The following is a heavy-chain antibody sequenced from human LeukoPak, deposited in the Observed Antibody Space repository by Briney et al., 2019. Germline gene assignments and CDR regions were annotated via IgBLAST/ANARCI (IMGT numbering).Heavy chain of an antibody. CDR3: ASLMSVGATPDY. D-gene: IGHD1-26*01. V-gene: IGHV1-46*01. CDR2: INPSGGST. CDR1: GYTFTSYY. J-gene: IGHJ4*02. Sequence: GASVKVSCKASGYTFTSYYMHWVRQAPGQGLEWMGIINPSGGSTSYAQKFQGRVTMTRDTSISTAYMELSRLRSDDTAVYYCASLMSVGATPDYWGQGTLVTVSS.